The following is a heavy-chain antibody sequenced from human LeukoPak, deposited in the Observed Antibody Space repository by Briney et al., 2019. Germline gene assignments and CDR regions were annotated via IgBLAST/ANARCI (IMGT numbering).Heavy chain of an antibody. D-gene: IGHD5-12*01. V-gene: IGHV3-23*01. CDR2: ISGSGGST. CDR1: GFTFSSYA. J-gene: IGHJ4*02. Sequence: PGGSLRLSCAASGFTFSSYAMSWVRQAPGKGLEWVSAISGSGGSTYYADSVKGRFTISRDNAKNSLYLQMNSLRAEDTAVYYCAREHYSGYDFDYLDYWGQGTLVTVSS. CDR3: AREHYSGYDFDYLDY.